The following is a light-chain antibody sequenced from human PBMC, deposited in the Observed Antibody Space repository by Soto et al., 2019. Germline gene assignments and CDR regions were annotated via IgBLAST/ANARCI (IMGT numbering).Light chain of an antibody. CDR1: QSISSW. V-gene: IGKV1-5*01. CDR2: DAS. Sequence: DIQMTQSPSTLSASVGDRVTITCRASQSISSWLAWYQQKPGKAPKLLIYDASSLESGVPSRFSGSGSGTECTLTISSLQPDDFATYYYQQYNSYRTFGQGTKVEIK. J-gene: IGKJ1*01. CDR3: QQYNSYRT.